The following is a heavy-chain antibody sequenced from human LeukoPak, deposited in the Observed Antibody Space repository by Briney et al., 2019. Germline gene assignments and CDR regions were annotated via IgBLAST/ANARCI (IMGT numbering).Heavy chain of an antibody. V-gene: IGHV3-21*01. CDR2: ISSSSSYI. CDR3: ARDFSVNYDFGQPFDY. Sequence: GGSLRLSCAASGFTFSSYSMNWVRQAPGKGLEWVSSISSSSSYIYYADSVKGRFTISRDNSKNTLYLQMNSLRAEDTAVYYCARDFSVNYDFGQPFDYWGQGTLVTVSS. CDR1: GFTFSSYS. J-gene: IGHJ4*02. D-gene: IGHD3-3*01.